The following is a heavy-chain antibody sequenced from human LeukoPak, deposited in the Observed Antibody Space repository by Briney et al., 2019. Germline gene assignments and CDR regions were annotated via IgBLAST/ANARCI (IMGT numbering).Heavy chain of an antibody. D-gene: IGHD2-15*01. CDR2: ITTYNGNT. V-gene: IGHV1-18*01. Sequence: ASVKVSCKASGYTFTSYGISWVRQAPGQGPEWMGWITTYNGNTNYAQKLQGRVTMTTDTSTSTAYMELRSLRSDDTAVYYCARDTLGYCSGGSCYGMDVWGQGTTVTVSS. CDR3: ARDTLGYCSGGSCYGMDV. CDR1: GYTFTSYG. J-gene: IGHJ6*02.